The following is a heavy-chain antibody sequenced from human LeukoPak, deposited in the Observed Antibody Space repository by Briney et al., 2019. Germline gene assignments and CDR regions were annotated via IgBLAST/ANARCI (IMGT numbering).Heavy chain of an antibody. Sequence: KPSETLSLTCTVSGGSISSYYWSWIRQPPGKGLEWIGYIYYSGSTYYNPSLKSRIIISVDTSKNQFSLVLTSVTASDTAVYYCARHSTPVTLYGVVAGHWFDPWGQGTLVTVSS. D-gene: IGHD3-3*01. CDR2: IYYSGST. J-gene: IGHJ5*02. V-gene: IGHV4-59*08. CDR1: GGSISSYY. CDR3: ARHSTPVTLYGVVAGHWFDP.